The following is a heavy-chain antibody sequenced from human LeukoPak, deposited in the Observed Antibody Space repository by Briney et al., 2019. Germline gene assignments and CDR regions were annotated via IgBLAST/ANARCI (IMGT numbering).Heavy chain of an antibody. J-gene: IGHJ5*02. CDR2: IYYTGST. Sequence: SETLSLTCSVSGGSITNSYWSWIRQPPGKGLEWIGYIYYTGSTTYNPSYKSRVTISVDTSKNQVSLQLSSVTAADTAVYYCARHVAVGETAWGQGTLVTVYS. CDR1: GGSITNSY. D-gene: IGHD1-26*01. V-gene: IGHV4-59*08. CDR3: ARHVAVGETA.